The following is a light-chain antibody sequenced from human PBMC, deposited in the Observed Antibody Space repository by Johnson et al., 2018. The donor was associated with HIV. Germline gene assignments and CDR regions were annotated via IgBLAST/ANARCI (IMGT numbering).Light chain of an antibody. CDR3: GTWDSSLSAYV. V-gene: IGLV1-51*01. CDR2: DIN. Sequence: QSILTQPPSVSAAPGQKVTISCSGSSSNIENNYVSWYQQLPGTAPKLLIYDINKRPSGIPDQFSGSKSGTSATLGITGLQTGDEADYYCGTWDSSLSAYVFGTGTKVTVL. CDR1: SSNIENNY. J-gene: IGLJ1*01.